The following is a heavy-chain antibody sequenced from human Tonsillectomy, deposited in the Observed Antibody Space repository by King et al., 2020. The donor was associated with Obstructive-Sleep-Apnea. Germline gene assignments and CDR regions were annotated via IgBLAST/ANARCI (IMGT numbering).Heavy chain of an antibody. CDR3: ARRKWAWFFDI. J-gene: IGHJ2*01. D-gene: IGHD2-8*01. V-gene: IGHV5-51*01. CDR2: IYPGDSDT. Sequence: VQLVESGAEVKKPGESLKISCKVSGYSFTTYWIGWVRQMPGKGLECMGIIYPGDSDTRYSPSFQGQVTISADKSISTAYLQWSSLKASDNAIYYCARRKWAWFFDIWGRGTLVTVSS. CDR1: GYSFTTYW.